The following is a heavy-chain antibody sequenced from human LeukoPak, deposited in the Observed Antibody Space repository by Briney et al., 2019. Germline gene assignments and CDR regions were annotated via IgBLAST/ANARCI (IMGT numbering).Heavy chain of an antibody. D-gene: IGHD6-13*01. CDR3: ARLTLRYSSSWYVDY. J-gene: IGHJ4*02. CDR2: IYYSGST. CDR1: GGSLSSYY. V-gene: IGHV4-59*12. Sequence: PSETLSLTCTVSGGSLSSYYWSWLRQPPGKGLEWIGYIYYSGSTNYNPSLKSRVTISVDTSKNQFSLKLSSVTAADTAVYYCARLTLRYSSSWYVDYWGQGTLVTVSS.